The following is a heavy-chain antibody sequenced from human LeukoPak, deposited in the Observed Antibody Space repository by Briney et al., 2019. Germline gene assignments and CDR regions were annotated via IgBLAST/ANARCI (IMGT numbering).Heavy chain of an antibody. CDR3: ARSWHVSSSAGDFNY. D-gene: IGHD6-6*01. V-gene: IGHV3-30*01. J-gene: IGHJ4*02. CDR2: ILFDGSNT. CDR1: GFNFSSYA. Sequence: HPGGSLRLSCAASGFNFSSYAMHWVRQAPGKGLEWVTGILFDGSNTYYADSVKGRCTISRDNSKNTLYLQMNSLRPEDTAVYYCARSWHVSSSAGDFNYWGQGTLVTVSS.